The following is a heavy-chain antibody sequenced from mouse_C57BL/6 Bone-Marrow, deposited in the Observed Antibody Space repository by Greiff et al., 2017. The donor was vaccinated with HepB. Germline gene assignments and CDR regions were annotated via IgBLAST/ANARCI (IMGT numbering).Heavy chain of an antibody. J-gene: IGHJ1*03. D-gene: IGHD1-1*01. Sequence: VQLQESGSELRSPGSSVKLSCKDFDSEVFPIAYMSWVRQKPGHGFEWIGGILPSIGRTIYGEKFEDKATLDADTLSNTAYLELNSLTSEYSAIYYCARTYYGSSYWYFDVWGTGTTVTVSS. CDR2: ILPSIGRT. V-gene: IGHV15-2*01. CDR3: ARTYYGSSYWYFDV. CDR1: DSEVFPIAY.